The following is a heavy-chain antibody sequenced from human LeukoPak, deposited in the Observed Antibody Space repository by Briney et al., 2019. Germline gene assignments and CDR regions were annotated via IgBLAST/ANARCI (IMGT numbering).Heavy chain of an antibody. Sequence: ASVKVSCKASGYTFTSYDINWMRQATGQGLEWMGWMNPNSGNTGYAQKFQGRVTMTRNTSISTAYMELSSLRSEDTAVYYCARGDCGGDCRPGLHFDYWGQGTLVTVSS. V-gene: IGHV1-8*01. CDR1: GYTFTSYD. CDR3: ARGDCGGDCRPGLHFDY. D-gene: IGHD2-21*02. J-gene: IGHJ4*02. CDR2: MNPNSGNT.